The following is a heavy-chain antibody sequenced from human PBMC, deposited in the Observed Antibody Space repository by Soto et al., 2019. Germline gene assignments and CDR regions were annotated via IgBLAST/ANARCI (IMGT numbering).Heavy chain of an antibody. CDR1: GGSFSSGGYY. CDR2: IYYSGST. J-gene: IGHJ4*02. Sequence: QVQLQESGPGLVKPSQTLSLTCTVSGGSFSSGGYYWSWIRQPPGKGLEWIGYIYYSGSTYYNPSLKRRVTISVHTSKNQFSLKLSSVTAADTAVYYCARQVGGGSPDYFDYWGQGTLVTVSS. CDR3: ARQVGGGSPDYFDY. V-gene: IGHV4-31*03. D-gene: IGHD1-26*01.